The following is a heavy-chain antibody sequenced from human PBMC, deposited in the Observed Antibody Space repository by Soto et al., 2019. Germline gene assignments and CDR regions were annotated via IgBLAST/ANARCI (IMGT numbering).Heavy chain of an antibody. D-gene: IGHD4-17*01. CDR2: IKNKADGGTT. Sequence: EVQLVESGGDLVKPGGCLRLSCAASGITFTNAWMSWVRQAPGKGLEWVGRIKNKADGGTTDYAAPVRGRVTISSDDSQNTLFLQMNSLETEDTAVYYCTTDPGDYEDFWGRGTLVTVSS. V-gene: IGHV3-15*01. CDR1: GITFTNAW. CDR3: TTDPGDYEDF. J-gene: IGHJ4*02.